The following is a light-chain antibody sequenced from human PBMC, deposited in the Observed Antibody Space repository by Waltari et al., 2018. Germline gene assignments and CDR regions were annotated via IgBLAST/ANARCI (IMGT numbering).Light chain of an antibody. V-gene: IGLV1-44*01. Sequence: QSVLTQPPSVSGTPGQRVTIPCSGSPSNIGHNLDNGYQQFPGKAPKLLIYRSDQRPSGAPDRFSGSKSGTSASLAISGLQSEDEADYYCAAWDDSLNGRWVFGGGTKVTVL. CDR3: AAWDDSLNGRWV. J-gene: IGLJ3*02. CDR2: RSD. CDR1: PSNIGHNL.